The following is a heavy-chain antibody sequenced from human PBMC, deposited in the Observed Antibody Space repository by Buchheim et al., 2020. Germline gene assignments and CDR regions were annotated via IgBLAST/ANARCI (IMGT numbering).Heavy chain of an antibody. Sequence: EVQLVESGGGLVKSGGSLRLSCAASRFTFSRYSMNWVRQAPGKGLEWVSSINNNSSHIYYADSVKGRFTISRDNAKNSLYLQMDNLRDEDTAVYYCARGGITVADFYFYGMDVWGQGTT. D-gene: IGHD6-19*01. J-gene: IGHJ6*02. CDR2: INNNSSHI. V-gene: IGHV3-21*01. CDR1: RFTFSRYS. CDR3: ARGGITVADFYFYGMDV.